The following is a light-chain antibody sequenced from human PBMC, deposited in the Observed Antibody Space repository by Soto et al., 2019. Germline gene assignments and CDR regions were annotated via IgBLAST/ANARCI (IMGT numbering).Light chain of an antibody. J-gene: IGKJ3*01. Sequence: EIVLTQSPATLSLSPGERATLSCRASQSVSNHLAWYQQKPGQAPRLLIYDASKRATGSPARFSGSGSGTDFTLTISSLEPADFAVYYCQLRNSWPPVFTFGPGTKVDIK. CDR3: QLRNSWPPVFT. CDR2: DAS. V-gene: IGKV3-11*01. CDR1: QSVSNH.